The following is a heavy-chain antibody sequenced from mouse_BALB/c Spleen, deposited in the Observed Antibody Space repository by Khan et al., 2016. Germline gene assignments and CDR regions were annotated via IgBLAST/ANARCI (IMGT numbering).Heavy chain of an antibody. V-gene: IGHV3-2*02. CDR2: ISYSGST. CDR1: GYSITSDYA. Sequence: EVKLEESGPGLVKPSQSLSLTCTVTGYSITSDYAWNWIRQFPGNKLEWMGYISYSGSTSYNPSLKSRISITRDTSKNQFFLQLNSVTTEDTATYYCARVPNWDYFDYWGQGTTLTVSS. J-gene: IGHJ2*01. D-gene: IGHD4-1*01. CDR3: ARVPNWDYFDY.